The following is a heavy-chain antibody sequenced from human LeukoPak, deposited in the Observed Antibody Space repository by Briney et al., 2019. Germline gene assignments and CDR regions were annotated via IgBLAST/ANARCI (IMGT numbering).Heavy chain of an antibody. D-gene: IGHD1-14*01. CDR3: AKRITVVARDAFDF. CDR1: GFTFSTYA. V-gene: IGHV3-23*01. Sequence: LSGGSLRLSCAASGFTFSTYAMSWVRQAPGKGLEWVSSISGSGGSTFYADSVKGRFTISRDNSKNTSYLQMNSLRAEDTAVYYCAKRITVVARDAFDFWGQGTMVTVSS. J-gene: IGHJ3*01. CDR2: ISGSGGST.